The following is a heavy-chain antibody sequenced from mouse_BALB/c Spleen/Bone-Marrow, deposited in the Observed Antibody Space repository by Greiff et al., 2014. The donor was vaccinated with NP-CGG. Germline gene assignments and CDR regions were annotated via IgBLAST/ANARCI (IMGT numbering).Heavy chain of an antibody. CDR2: IYPGDGDT. CDR3: ARGGISVDY. V-gene: IGHV1-80*01. CDR1: GYVFSTYW. Sequence: VQVVESGAELVRPGSSVKIPCESSGYVFSTYWINWVKQRPGQGLEWIGQIYPGDGDTDYNGKFKDKATLTADKSSNTAYMQLSSLTSEDSAVYFCARGGISVDYWGQGTTLTVSS. J-gene: IGHJ2*01.